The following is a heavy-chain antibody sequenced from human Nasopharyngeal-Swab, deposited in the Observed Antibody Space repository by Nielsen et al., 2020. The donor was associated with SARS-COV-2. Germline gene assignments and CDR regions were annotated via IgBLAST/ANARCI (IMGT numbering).Heavy chain of an antibody. J-gene: IGHJ6*02. CDR2: ISGSGGST. CDR3: AKDGGWGYYYYGMDV. D-gene: IGHD6-19*01. Sequence: GESLKISCAASGFTFSSYAMSWVRRAPGKELEWVSAISGSGGSTYYADSVKGRFTISRDNSKNTLYLQMNSLRAEDTAVYYCAKDGGWGYYYYGMDVWGQGTTVTVSS. CDR1: GFTFSSYA. V-gene: IGHV3-23*01.